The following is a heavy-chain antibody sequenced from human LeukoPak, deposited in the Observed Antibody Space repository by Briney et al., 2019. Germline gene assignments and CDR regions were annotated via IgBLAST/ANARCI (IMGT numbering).Heavy chain of an antibody. D-gene: IGHD2-2*01. CDR3: ARAPDCSSTSCYGSTLYYFDY. V-gene: IGHV1-69*13. CDR1: GGTFSSYA. CDR2: IIPIFGTA. J-gene: IGHJ4*02. Sequence: GASVKVSCKASGGTFSSYAISWVRQAPGQGLEWMGGIIPIFGTANYAQKFQGRVTITADESTSTAYMELSSLRSKDTAVYYCARAPDCSSTSCYGSTLYYFDYWGQGTLVTVSS.